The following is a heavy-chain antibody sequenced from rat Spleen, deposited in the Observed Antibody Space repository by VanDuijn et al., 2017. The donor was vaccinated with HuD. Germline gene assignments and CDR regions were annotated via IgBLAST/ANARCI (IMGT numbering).Heavy chain of an antibody. CDR1: GFTFSNSY. J-gene: IGHJ2*01. Sequence: EVQLVESGGGLVQPGRSVKLSCTASGFTFSNSYMAWVRQAPARGLEWVATISTGGANIYYRDSVKGRFTISRDNRKSTLYLQMNSLRSEDTATYYCARRHYGYTDYFDYWGQGVMVTVSS. V-gene: IGHV5-25*01. D-gene: IGHD1-9*01. CDR2: ISTGGANI. CDR3: ARRHYGYTDYFDY.